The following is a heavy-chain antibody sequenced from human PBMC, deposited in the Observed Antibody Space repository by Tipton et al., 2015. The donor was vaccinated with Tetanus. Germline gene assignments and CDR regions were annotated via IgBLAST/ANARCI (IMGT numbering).Heavy chain of an antibody. Sequence: SLRLSCAASGFTFSSYAMSWVRQAPGKGLEWVSGLSGSGGSTYYADSVKGRFTISRDNSKNTLYLQMNTLRAEDTAVYYCAKGASMAAAGHFDYWGQGTLVTVSS. CDR2: LSGSGGST. CDR1: GFTFSSYA. V-gene: IGHV3-23*01. D-gene: IGHD6-13*01. J-gene: IGHJ4*02. CDR3: AKGASMAAAGHFDY.